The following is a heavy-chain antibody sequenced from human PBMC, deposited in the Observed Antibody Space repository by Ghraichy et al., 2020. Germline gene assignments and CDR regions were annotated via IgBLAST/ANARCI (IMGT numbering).Heavy chain of an antibody. CDR1: GFTFSSYW. CDR2: IKQDGSEK. Sequence: GGSLRLSCAASGFTFSSYWMSWVRQAPGKGLEWVANIKQDGSEKYYVDSVKGRFTISRDNAKNSLYLQMNSLRAEDTAVYYCARGFSYYYDSSGQYYFDYWGQGTLVTVSS. V-gene: IGHV3-7*01. J-gene: IGHJ4*02. D-gene: IGHD3-22*01. CDR3: ARGFSYYYDSSGQYYFDY.